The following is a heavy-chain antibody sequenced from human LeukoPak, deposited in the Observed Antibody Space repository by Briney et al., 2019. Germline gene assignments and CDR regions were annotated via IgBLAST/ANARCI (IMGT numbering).Heavy chain of an antibody. CDR3: ARRQQLGFDY. V-gene: IGHV5-51*01. J-gene: IGHJ4*02. D-gene: IGHD6-6*01. CDR2: INPGGSDT. CDR1: EYTFNNYW. Sequence: GESLKISCKGSEYTFNNYWIGWVSQMPGKGLEWMGIINPGGSDTKYSPSFQGQVTISADKSISTAYLQWSSLKASDTAMYYCARRQQLGFDYWGQGTLVTVSS.